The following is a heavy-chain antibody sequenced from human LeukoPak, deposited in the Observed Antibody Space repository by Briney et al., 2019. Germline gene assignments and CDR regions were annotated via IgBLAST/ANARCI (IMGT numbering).Heavy chain of an antibody. CDR1: GFTFDDYG. J-gene: IGHJ4*02. CDR2: ISYDGSNK. D-gene: IGHD4-17*01. V-gene: IGHV3-30*18. Sequence: GGSLRLSCAASGFTFDDYGMHWVRQAPGKGLEWVAVISYDGSNKYYADSVKGRFTISRDNSKNTLYLQMNSLRAEDTAVYYCAKDDYGDYGHSFDYWGQGTLVTVSS. CDR3: AKDDYGDYGHSFDY.